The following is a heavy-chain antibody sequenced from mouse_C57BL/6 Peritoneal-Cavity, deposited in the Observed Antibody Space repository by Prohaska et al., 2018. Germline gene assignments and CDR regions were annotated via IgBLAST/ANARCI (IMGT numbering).Heavy chain of an antibody. CDR3: ARYYYGSSYAMDY. V-gene: IGHV7-3*01. CDR1: GFTFTDYY. Sequence: EVKLVESGGGLVQPGGSLSLSCAASGFTFTDYYMSWVRQPPGKALVCLGFIINKSYGYTTEYSASVKGRFTISRDNSQSILYLQMNALRAEDSATYYCARYYYGSSYAMDYWGQGTSVTVSS. J-gene: IGHJ4*01. D-gene: IGHD1-1*01. CDR2: IINKSYGYTT.